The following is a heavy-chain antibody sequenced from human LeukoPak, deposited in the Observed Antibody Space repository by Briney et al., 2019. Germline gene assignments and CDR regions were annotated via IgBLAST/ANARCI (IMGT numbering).Heavy chain of an antibody. D-gene: IGHD6-6*01. Sequence: SETLSLTCTVSGGSISSSIYYWGWIRQPPGKGLEWIGSIYYSGSTYYNPSLKSRVTISVDTSKNQFSLKLSSVTAADTAVYYCARRYSSSLGDYFDYWGQGTLVTVSS. CDR2: IYYSGST. CDR1: GGSISSSIYY. CDR3: ARRYSSSLGDYFDY. J-gene: IGHJ4*02. V-gene: IGHV4-39*07.